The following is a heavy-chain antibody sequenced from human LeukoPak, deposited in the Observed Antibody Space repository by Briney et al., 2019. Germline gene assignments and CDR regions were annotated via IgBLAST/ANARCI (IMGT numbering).Heavy chain of an antibody. CDR1: GGSFSGYC. J-gene: IGHJ4*02. V-gene: IGHV4-34*01. CDR2: INHSGST. Sequence: SETLSLTCAVYGGSFSGYCWSWIRQPPGKGLEWIGEINHSGSTNYNPSLKSRVTISVDTSKNQFSLKLSSVTAADTAVYYCARGGGGSPAFDYWGQGTLVTVSS. CDR3: ARGGGGSPAFDY. D-gene: IGHD3-16*01.